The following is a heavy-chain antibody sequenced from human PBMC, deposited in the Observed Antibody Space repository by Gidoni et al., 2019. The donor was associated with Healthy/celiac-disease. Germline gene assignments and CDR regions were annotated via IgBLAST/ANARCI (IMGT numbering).Heavy chain of an antibody. CDR2: INHSGST. CDR3: ARDDYGDYEAAFDY. Sequence: QVQLQQWGAGLLKPSETLSLTCAVYGGSFSGYYWGWIRQPPGKGLEWIGEINHSGSTNYNPSLKSRVTISVDTSKNQFSLKLSSVTAADTAVYYCARDDYGDYEAAFDYWGQGTLVTVSS. V-gene: IGHV4-34*01. J-gene: IGHJ4*02. D-gene: IGHD4-17*01. CDR1: GGSFSGYY.